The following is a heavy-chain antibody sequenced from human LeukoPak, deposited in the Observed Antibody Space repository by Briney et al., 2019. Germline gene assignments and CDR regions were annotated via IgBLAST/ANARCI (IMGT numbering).Heavy chain of an antibody. Sequence: SETLSLTCTVSGGSISDYSWSWIRQPPGKGLEWIGNIYYSGSANHNPSLKSRVTISRDTSKNQFSLKLTSVTTADTALYYCAATPFSSSCHQCLRGAFDIWGQGTMVTVSS. D-gene: IGHD6-13*01. CDR1: GGSISDYS. J-gene: IGHJ3*02. CDR3: AATPFSSSCHQCLRGAFDI. V-gene: IGHV4-59*01. CDR2: IYYSGSA.